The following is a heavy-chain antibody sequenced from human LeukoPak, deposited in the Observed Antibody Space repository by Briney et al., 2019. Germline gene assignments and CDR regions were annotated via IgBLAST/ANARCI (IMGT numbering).Heavy chain of an antibody. CDR2: IYHSGST. Sequence: KSSGTLSLTCAVSGGSISSSNWWSWVRQPPGKGLEWIGEIYHSGSTNYNPSLKSRVTISVDKSKNQFSLKLSSVTAADTAVYYCARDRPQQLVPRGGYFDYWGQGTLVTVSS. V-gene: IGHV4-4*02. CDR1: GGSISSSNW. D-gene: IGHD6-13*01. J-gene: IGHJ4*02. CDR3: ARDRPQQLVPRGGYFDY.